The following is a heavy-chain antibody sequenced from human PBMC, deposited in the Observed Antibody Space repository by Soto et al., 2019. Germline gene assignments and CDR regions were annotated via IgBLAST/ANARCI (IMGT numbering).Heavy chain of an antibody. Sequence: GGSLRLSCAASGFTFSSEAMSWVRQAPGKGLEWVSAISGSGGSTYYADSVKGRFTISRDNSKNTLYLQMNSLRAEDTAVYYCAKYMGYCTNGVCYNYYYYYGXDVWGQGTTVTVSS. V-gene: IGHV3-23*01. D-gene: IGHD2-8*01. CDR1: GFTFSSEA. J-gene: IGHJ6*02. CDR3: AKYMGYCTNGVCYNYYYYYGXDV. CDR2: ISGSGGST.